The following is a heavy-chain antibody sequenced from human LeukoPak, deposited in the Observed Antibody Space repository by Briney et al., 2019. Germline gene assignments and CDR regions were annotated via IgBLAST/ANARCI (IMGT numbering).Heavy chain of an antibody. D-gene: IGHD1-26*01. J-gene: IGHJ3*02. CDR2: INPNSGGT. Sequence: ASVKVSCKASGYTFTGYYMHWVRQAPGQGLEWMGWINPNSGGTNYAQKFQGRVTMTRDMSTSTAYMELSSLRSEDTAVYYCAAAVGATENDAFDIWGQGTMVTVSS. CDR3: AAAVGATENDAFDI. CDR1: GYTFTGYY. V-gene: IGHV1-2*02.